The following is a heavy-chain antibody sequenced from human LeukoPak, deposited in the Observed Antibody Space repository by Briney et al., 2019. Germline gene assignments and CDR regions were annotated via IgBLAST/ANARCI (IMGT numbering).Heavy chain of an antibody. V-gene: IGHV4-4*02. Sequence: SETLSLTCTVSGDFIPSSHWWSWVRQPPGKGLEWIGEINHSGGTNYNSSLKSRVTISVDTSKNQFSLKLSSVTAADTAVYYCARHYGPWGQGTLVTVSS. D-gene: IGHD3-16*01. J-gene: IGHJ5*02. CDR2: INHSGGT. CDR3: ARHYGP. CDR1: GDFIPSSHW.